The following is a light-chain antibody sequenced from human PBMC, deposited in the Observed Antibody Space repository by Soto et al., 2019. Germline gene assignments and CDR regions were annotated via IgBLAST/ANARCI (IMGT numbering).Light chain of an antibody. CDR3: QQYGSSPLIT. J-gene: IGKJ5*01. CDR1: QSVSSSY. CDR2: STF. V-gene: IGKV3-20*01. Sequence: EIVLTQSPGTLSLSPGERATLSCRASQSVSSSYLAWYQQKPGQAPRLLIYSTFSGATGIPDRFSGSGSGTDFTLTISRLEPEDFAVYYCQQYGSSPLITFGQGTRLEIK.